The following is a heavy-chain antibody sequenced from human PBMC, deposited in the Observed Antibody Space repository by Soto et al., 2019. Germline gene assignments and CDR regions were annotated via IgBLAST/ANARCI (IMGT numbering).Heavy chain of an antibody. D-gene: IGHD3-3*01. CDR2: IIAYIGTA. J-gene: IGHJ4*02. CDR1: GYTFTSYG. V-gene: IGHV1-18*01. CDR3: ARDLRRGTYYDFWSGYQ. Sequence: ASVKVSCKASGYTFTSYGISWVRQAPGQGLEWMGGIIAYIGTANYAQKLQGRVTITTDTSTSTAYMELRSLRSEDTAVYYCARDLRRGTYYDFWSGYQWGQGTLVTVSS.